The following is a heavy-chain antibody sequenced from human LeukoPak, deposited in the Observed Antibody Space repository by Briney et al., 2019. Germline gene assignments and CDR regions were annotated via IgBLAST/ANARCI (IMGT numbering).Heavy chain of an antibody. Sequence: GASVKVSCKASGGTFSSYAISWVRQAPGQGLEWMGRIIPILGIANYAQKFQGRVTITADKSTSTAYMEPSSLRSEDTAVYYCARASLFRDYDFWSGYSPDYYFDYWGQGTLVTVSS. D-gene: IGHD3-3*01. CDR2: IIPILGIA. J-gene: IGHJ4*02. CDR1: GGTFSSYA. V-gene: IGHV1-69*04. CDR3: ARASLFRDYDFWSGYSPDYYFDY.